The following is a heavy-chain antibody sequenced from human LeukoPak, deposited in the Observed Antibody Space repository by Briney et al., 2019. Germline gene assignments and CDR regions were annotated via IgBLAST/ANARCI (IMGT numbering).Heavy chain of an antibody. J-gene: IGHJ4*02. CDR1: GGSISSGNYY. CDR2: IYYSGST. CDR3: ATSSLYSDSWYFDY. V-gene: IGHV4-30-4*08. Sequence: SETLSLTCTVSGGSISSGNYYWSWIRQPPGKGLEWIGYIYYSGSTYYNPSLKSRVTISVDTSKNQFSLKLSSVTAADTAVYYCATSSLYSDSWYFDYWGQGTLVTVSS. D-gene: IGHD6-13*01.